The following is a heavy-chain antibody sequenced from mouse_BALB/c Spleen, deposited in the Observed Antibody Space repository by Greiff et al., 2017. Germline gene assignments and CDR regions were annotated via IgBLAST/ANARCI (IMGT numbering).Heavy chain of an antibody. CDR2: IRSTANNHAT. D-gene: IGHD1-1*01. V-gene: IGHV6-6*01. CDR3: TRSYYCSSYWYFEG. J-gene: IGHJ1*01. Sequence: DVKLVESGGGLVQPGGSMKLSCAASGFTFSDAWMDWVRQSPAKGLEWVAEIRSTANNHATYYAESVKGRFTISRDDSKSSVYLQMNSLRAEDTGMYYCTRSYYCSSYWYFEGWGAGTTVTVAS. CDR1: GFTFSDAW.